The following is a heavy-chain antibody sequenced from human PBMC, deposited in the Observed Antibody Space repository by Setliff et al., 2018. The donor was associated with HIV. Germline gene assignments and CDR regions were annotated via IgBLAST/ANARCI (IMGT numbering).Heavy chain of an antibody. V-gene: IGHV3-7*01. CDR2: IDQDGSEK. Sequence: LGGSLRLSCAASGFTFSTYWMIWVRQAPGKGLEWVANIDQDGSEKNYVDSVKGRFTISRDNAENSLYLQLNSLRAEDTAVYYCARKLRPGYGMDVWGQGTPVTVSS. CDR1: GFTFSTYW. CDR3: ARKLRPGYGMDV. D-gene: IGHD3-10*01. J-gene: IGHJ6*02.